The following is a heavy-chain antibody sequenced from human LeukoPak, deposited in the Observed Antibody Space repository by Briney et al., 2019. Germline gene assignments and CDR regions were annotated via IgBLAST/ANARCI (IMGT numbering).Heavy chain of an antibody. V-gene: IGHV1-8*01. J-gene: IGHJ4*02. CDR1: GYTFTSYD. CDR3: ATRAYDFWSGYCNPPGFDY. D-gene: IGHD3-3*01. CDR2: MNPNSGNT. Sequence: ASVKVSCKASGYTFTSYDINWVRQATGQGLEWMGWMNPNSGNTGYAQKFQGRVTMTRNTSTSTAYMELSSLRSEDTAVYYCATRAYDFWSGYCNPPGFDYWGQGTLVTVSS.